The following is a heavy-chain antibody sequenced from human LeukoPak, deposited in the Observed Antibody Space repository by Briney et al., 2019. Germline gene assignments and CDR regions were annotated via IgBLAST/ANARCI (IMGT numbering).Heavy chain of an antibody. CDR2: IYYSGST. V-gene: IGHV4-39*07. CDR3: ARVGSGWYFGAFDT. J-gene: IGHJ3*02. D-gene: IGHD6-19*01. CDR1: GGSISSSSYY. Sequence: SETLSLTCTVSGGSISSSSYYWGWIRQPSGKGLEWIGSIYYSGSTYYNPSLKSRVTISVDTSKNQFSLKLSSVTAADTAVYYCARVGSGWYFGAFDTWGQGTMVTVSS.